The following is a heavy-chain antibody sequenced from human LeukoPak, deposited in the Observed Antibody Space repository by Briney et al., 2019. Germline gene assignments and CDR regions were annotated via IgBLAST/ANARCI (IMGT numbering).Heavy chain of an antibody. Sequence: SVKVSCKASGGTFSSYAISWVRQAPGQGLEWMGGIIPIFGTANYAQKFQGRVTITTDESTSTAYMELSSLRSEDTAVYYCATPAISGRISYYFDYWGQGTLVTVSS. CDR2: IIPIFGTA. D-gene: IGHD3-10*01. J-gene: IGHJ4*02. CDR3: ATPAISGRISYYFDY. V-gene: IGHV1-69*05. CDR1: GGTFSSYA.